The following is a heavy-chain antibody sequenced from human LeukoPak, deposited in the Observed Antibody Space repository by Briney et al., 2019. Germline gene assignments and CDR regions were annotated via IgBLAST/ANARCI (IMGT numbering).Heavy chain of an antibody. CDR3: ARGPPRYYYDSSGYHGEYYFDY. CDR2: INHSGST. D-gene: IGHD3-22*01. V-gene: IGHV4-34*01. Sequence: ETLSLTCAVYGGSFSGYYWSWNRQPPGKGLEWIGEINHSGSTNYNPSLKSRVTISVDTSKNQFSLKLSSVTAADTAVYYCARGPPRYYYDSSGYHGEYYFDYWGQGTLVTVSS. J-gene: IGHJ4*02. CDR1: GGSFSGYY.